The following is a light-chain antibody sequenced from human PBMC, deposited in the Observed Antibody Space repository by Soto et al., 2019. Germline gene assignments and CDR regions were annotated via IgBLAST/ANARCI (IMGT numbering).Light chain of an antibody. Sequence: IQMTQSPSSLSASVRDRVTITCRASQSISSYLNWYQQKPGKAPKLLIYAASSLQSGVPSRFSGSGSGTEFTLTISSLQPEDVATYYCLQHHSYPQTFGQGTKVDIK. CDR1: QSISSY. J-gene: IGKJ1*01. V-gene: IGKV1-17*01. CDR2: AAS. CDR3: LQHHSYPQT.